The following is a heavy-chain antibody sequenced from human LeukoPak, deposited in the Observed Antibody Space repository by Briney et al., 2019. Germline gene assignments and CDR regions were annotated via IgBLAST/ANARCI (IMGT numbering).Heavy chain of an antibody. Sequence: ASVKVSGKVSGYTLTELSMYWVRQAPGKGLEWMGGFDPEDGETIYAQDFQGRVTMTEDTSTDTAYMELSSLRSEDTAVYYCATAHSGWTWFDPWGQGTLVTVSS. CDR2: FDPEDGET. J-gene: IGHJ5*02. CDR1: GYTLTELS. D-gene: IGHD6-19*01. CDR3: ATAHSGWTWFDP. V-gene: IGHV1-24*01.